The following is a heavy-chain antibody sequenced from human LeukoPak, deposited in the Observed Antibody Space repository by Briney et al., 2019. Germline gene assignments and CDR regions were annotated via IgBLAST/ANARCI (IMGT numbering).Heavy chain of an antibody. J-gene: IGHJ6*02. Sequence: GRSLRLSCAASGFTFSSYAMHWVRQAPGKGLEWVAVISYDGSNKYYADSVKGRFTISRDNSKNTLYLQMNSLRVEDTAVYYCASPRVVPAASYYYYYGMDVWGQGTLVTVSS. D-gene: IGHD2-2*01. CDR3: ASPRVVPAASYYYYYGMDV. CDR2: ISYDGSNK. CDR1: GFTFSSYA. V-gene: IGHV3-30*04.